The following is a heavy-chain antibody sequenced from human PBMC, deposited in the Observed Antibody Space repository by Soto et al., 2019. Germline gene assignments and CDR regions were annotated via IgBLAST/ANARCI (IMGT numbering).Heavy chain of an antibody. CDR1: GCTTGAYG. J-gene: IGHJ6*03. V-gene: IGHV3-64*01. D-gene: IGHD3-10*01. CDR3: ARDVGSGNYYKGVYYYYYMDV. CDR2: ISSYGGNI. Sequence: EVQVVESGGGLVQPGDSLRLSCAASGCTTGAYGFHWVRQAPGKALEYISAISSYGGNIYYANSVKGRFTISRDNSKNTLYLQMGSLRAEDMGVYYCARDVGSGNYYKGVYYYYYMDVWGKGTTVTVSS.